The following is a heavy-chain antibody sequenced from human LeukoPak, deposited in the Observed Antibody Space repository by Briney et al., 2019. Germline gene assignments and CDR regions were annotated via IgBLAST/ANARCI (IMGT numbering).Heavy chain of an antibody. V-gene: IGHV3-30-3*01. D-gene: IGHD5-18*01. CDR3: ARDTWALKRGYSYGYVGYFDY. Sequence: GGSLRLSCAASGFTFSSYAMHWVRQAPGKGLEWVAVISHDGSNKYYADSVKGRFTIFRDNSKNTLYLQMNSLRAEDTAVYYCARDTWALKRGYSYGYVGYFDYWGQGTLVTVSS. J-gene: IGHJ4*02. CDR2: ISHDGSNK. CDR1: GFTFSSYA.